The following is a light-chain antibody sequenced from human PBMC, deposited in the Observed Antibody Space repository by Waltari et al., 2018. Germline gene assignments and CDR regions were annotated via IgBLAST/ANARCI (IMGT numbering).Light chain of an antibody. Sequence: QLVLTQSPSASASLGASVKLTCTLSSGHSSNVIPWLQQQPEKGPRYWMKVNSDGSHNKGDEIPDRFSCSSSGAERYLTISSLQSEDEADYYCQTGGHGTWVFGGGTKLTVL. J-gene: IGLJ3*02. CDR3: QTGGHGTWV. CDR1: SGHSSNV. CDR2: VNSDGSH. V-gene: IGLV4-69*01.